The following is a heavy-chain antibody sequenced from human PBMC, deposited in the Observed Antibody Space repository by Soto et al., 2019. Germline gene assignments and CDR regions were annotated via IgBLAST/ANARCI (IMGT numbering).Heavy chain of an antibody. Sequence: QVQLVESGGGVVQPGRSLRLSCAASGFTFSSYGMHWVRQAPGKGLEWVAVIWYDGSNKYYADSVKGRFPISRDNSKNTLYMQRNSLRAEDTAVYYCERDGTTVVTPAYWGQGTLVTVSS. CDR1: GFTFSSYG. D-gene: IGHD1-7*01. CDR2: IWYDGSNK. V-gene: IGHV3-33*01. CDR3: ERDGTTVVTPAY. J-gene: IGHJ4*02.